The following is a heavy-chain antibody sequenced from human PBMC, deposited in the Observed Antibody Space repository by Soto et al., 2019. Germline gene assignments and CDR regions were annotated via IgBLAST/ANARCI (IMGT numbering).Heavy chain of an antibody. V-gene: IGHV3-21*01. Sequence: GGSLRLSCAASGFTFSSYSMNWVRQAPGKGLEWVSSISSSSSYIYYADSVKGRFTISRDNAKNSLYLQMNSLRAEDTAVYYCARLANRAAGTPYYYYGMDVWGQGTTVTVSS. D-gene: IGHD6-13*01. CDR2: ISSSSSYI. CDR1: GFTFSSYS. CDR3: ARLANRAAGTPYYYYGMDV. J-gene: IGHJ6*02.